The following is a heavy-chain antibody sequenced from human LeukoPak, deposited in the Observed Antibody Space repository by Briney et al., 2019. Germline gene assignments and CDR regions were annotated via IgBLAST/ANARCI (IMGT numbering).Heavy chain of an antibody. CDR2: ISSSSSYI. CDR3: ARDSSIAVAGPNWFDP. J-gene: IGHJ5*02. V-gene: IGHV3-21*01. D-gene: IGHD6-19*01. Sequence: ETLSLTCTVSGGSISGYYWNWIRQAPGKGLEWVSSISSSSSYIYYADSVKGRFTISRDNAKNSLYLQMNSLRAEDTAVYYCARDSSIAVAGPNWFDPWGQGTLVTVSS. CDR1: GGSISGYY.